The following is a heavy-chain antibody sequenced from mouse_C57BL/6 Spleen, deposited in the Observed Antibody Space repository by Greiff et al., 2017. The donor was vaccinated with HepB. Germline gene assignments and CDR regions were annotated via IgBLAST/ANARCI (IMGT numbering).Heavy chain of an antibody. CDR1: GYTFTSYW. J-gene: IGHJ1*03. D-gene: IGHD1-1*01. Sequence: VQLQQSGADLAKPGASVKLSCKASGYTFTSYWMLWVKQRPGQGLEWIGYINPSSGYTKYNQKVKDKATLTADKSSSTAHMQLSSLTYEDSAVYYCARSVTVDWYFDVWGKGTTVTVSS. V-gene: IGHV1-7*01. CDR2: INPSSGYT. CDR3: ARSVTVDWYFDV.